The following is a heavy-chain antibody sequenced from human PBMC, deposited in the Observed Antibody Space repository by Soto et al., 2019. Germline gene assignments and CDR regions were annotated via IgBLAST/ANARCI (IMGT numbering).Heavy chain of an antibody. CDR2: INSDGSST. Sequence: GGSLRLSCAASGFTFSSYWMHWVRQAPGKGLVWVSRINSDGSSTSYADSVKGRFTISRGNAKNTLYLQMNSLRAEDTAVYYCARDSNYYDSSGPGDYWGQGTLVTVSS. D-gene: IGHD3-22*01. CDR3: ARDSNYYDSSGPGDY. V-gene: IGHV3-74*01. J-gene: IGHJ4*02. CDR1: GFTFSSYW.